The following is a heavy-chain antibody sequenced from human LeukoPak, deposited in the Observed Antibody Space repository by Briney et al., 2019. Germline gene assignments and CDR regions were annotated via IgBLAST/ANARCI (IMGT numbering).Heavy chain of an antibody. CDR3: ARSGKPYGLDV. Sequence: GGSLRLSCAASGFTFSGYEMNWVRQAPGKGLEWISYICGRGKTKYYADSVKGRFTISRDDAKNFLYLQMNSLRDEDTAVYYCARSGKPYGLDVWGQGTTVTVSS. V-gene: IGHV3-48*03. J-gene: IGHJ6*02. CDR2: ICGRGKTK. D-gene: IGHD3-10*01. CDR1: GFTFSGYE.